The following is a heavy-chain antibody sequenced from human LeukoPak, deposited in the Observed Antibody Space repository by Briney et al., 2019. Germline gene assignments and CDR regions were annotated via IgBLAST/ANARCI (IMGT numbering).Heavy chain of an antibody. Sequence: ASVKVSCKASGYTFTGYYMHWVRQAPGQGLEWMGWINAGNGNTKYSQKFQGRVIITRDTSASTAYMELSSLRSEDTAVYYCARATGGDYARARVMWDYWGQGTLVTVSS. V-gene: IGHV1-3*01. J-gene: IGHJ4*02. CDR2: INAGNGNT. CDR1: GYTFTGYY. CDR3: ARATGGDYARARVMWDY. D-gene: IGHD4-17*01.